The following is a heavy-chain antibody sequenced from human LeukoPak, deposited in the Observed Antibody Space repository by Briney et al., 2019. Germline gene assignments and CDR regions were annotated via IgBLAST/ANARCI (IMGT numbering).Heavy chain of an antibody. CDR2: IYYSGST. J-gene: IGHJ4*02. CDR3: ARVPTYYGSGSYSFDY. V-gene: IGHV4-39*07. CDR1: GGSISSGTYY. D-gene: IGHD3-10*01. Sequence: SETLSLTCTVSGGSISSGTYYWGWLRQPPGTGLEWIGTIYYSGSTYNNPSLKSRVTILVDTSKNQFSLKLSSVTAADTAVYYCARVPTYYGSGSYSFDYWGQGTLVTVSS.